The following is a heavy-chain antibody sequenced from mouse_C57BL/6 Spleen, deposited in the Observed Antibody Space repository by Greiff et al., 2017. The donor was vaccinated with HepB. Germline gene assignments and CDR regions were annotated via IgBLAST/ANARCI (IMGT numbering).Heavy chain of an antibody. CDR1: GYTFTSYW. Sequence: QVQLQQPGAELVRPGTSVKLSCKASGYTFTSYWMHWVKQRPGQGLEWIGVIDPSDSYTNYNQKFKGKATLTVDTSSSTAYMQVSSLTSEDSAFYYCARSVLYDSFAYWGQGTLVTVSA. CDR3: ARSVLYDSFAY. CDR2: IDPSDSYT. D-gene: IGHD2-4*01. V-gene: IGHV1-59*01. J-gene: IGHJ3*01.